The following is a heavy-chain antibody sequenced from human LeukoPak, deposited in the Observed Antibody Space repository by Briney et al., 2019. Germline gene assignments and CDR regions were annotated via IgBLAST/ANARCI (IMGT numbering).Heavy chain of an antibody. CDR3: ARGANWYYDMGWFDP. J-gene: IGHJ5*02. V-gene: IGHV3-48*03. CDR1: GFTFSSYE. D-gene: IGHD1-7*01. CDR2: ISSSGTTI. Sequence: PGGSLRLSCAASGFTFSSYEMNWVRQAPGKGLEWVSYISSSGTTIYSADSVKGRFTISRDNAKNSLYLQMNSLRAEDTAVYYCARGANWYYDMGWFDPWGQGTLVTVSS.